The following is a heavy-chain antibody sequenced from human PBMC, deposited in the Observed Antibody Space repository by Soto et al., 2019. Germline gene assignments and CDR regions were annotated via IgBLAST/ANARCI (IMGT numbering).Heavy chain of an antibody. CDR3: AKDTGRLRFSAKVYYGMDV. CDR1: GFTFSSYA. D-gene: IGHD3-3*01. V-gene: IGHV3-23*01. Sequence: EVQLLESGGGLVQPGGSLRLSCAASGFTFSSYAVSWVRQAPGKGLEWVSAISGSGGSRYYADSVKGRFTISRDNSKNTLYLQMNSMRAEDTAVYYCAKDTGRLRFSAKVYYGMDVWGQGTTVTVSS. J-gene: IGHJ6*02. CDR2: ISGSGGSR.